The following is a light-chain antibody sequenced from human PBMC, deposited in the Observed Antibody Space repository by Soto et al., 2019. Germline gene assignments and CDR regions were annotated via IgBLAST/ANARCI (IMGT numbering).Light chain of an antibody. CDR1: GSNIGAGYD. V-gene: IGLV1-40*01. Sequence: QSVLTQPPSVSGAPGQRVTISCTGSGSNIGAGYDIHWYQQVPGTAPKPLIYANTNRASWVPDRFSGSKSGTSASLAITGLQAEDEADYYCQSYDTSLSGYVFGPGTKLTVL. J-gene: IGLJ1*01. CDR3: QSYDTSLSGYV. CDR2: ANT.